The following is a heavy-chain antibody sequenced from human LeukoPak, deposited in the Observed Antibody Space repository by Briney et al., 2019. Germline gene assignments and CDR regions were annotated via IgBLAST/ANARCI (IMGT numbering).Heavy chain of an antibody. CDR1: GYSFTTYY. J-gene: IGHJ4*02. CDR2: INHSVGST. V-gene: IGHV1-46*01. CDR3: ARGAEYFDY. Sequence: AGVTVTCTGAGYSFTTYYIHVVRQPPAQGMGWMGKINHSVGSTTYAQKFQGRDTMTSEKSTSTVSMEVSSLRAEETAVYYCARGAEYFDYWGQGTLVTVSS.